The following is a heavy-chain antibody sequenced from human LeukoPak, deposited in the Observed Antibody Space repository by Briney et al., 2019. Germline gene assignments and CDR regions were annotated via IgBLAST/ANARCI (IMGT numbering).Heavy chain of an antibody. CDR2: MSYDGSNK. CDR1: GFTFSTYG. CDR3: ARASPEDSSVIVV. D-gene: IGHD3-22*01. V-gene: IGHV3-30*03. Sequence: GGSLRLSCTASGFTFSTYGMHWVRQAPGKGLEWVAVMSYDGSNKYYADSVKGRFTISRDNSKNTLYLQMNSLRAEDTAVYYCARASPEDSSVIVVWGQGTMVTVSS. J-gene: IGHJ3*01.